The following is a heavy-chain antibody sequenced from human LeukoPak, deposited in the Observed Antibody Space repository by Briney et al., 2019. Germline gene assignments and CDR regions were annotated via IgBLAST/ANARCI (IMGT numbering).Heavy chain of an antibody. J-gene: IGHJ4*02. CDR1: GGSISSSSYY. D-gene: IGHD5-12*01. V-gene: IGHV4-39*07. CDR3: ARALSGYGIEFDY. CDR2: IYYSGST. Sequence: SETLSLTCTVSGGSISSSSYYWGWIRQPPGKGLEWIGSIYYSGSTYSNPSLKSRVTISVDTSKNQFSLKLSSVTAADTAVYYCARALSGYGIEFDYWGQGTLVTVSS.